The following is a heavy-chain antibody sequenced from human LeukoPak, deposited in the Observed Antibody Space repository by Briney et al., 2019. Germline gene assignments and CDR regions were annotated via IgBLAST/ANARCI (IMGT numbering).Heavy chain of an antibody. V-gene: IGHV4-4*07. CDR1: GGSISSYY. Sequence: PSETLSLTCTVSGGSISSYYWSWIRQPAGKGLEWIGRIHTSGSTNYNPSLKNRVTISVDESKNQFSLKLNSVTAADAAVYYCARESSSDAVVRGVILGHWGQGMLVTVSS. J-gene: IGHJ4*02. D-gene: IGHD3-10*01. CDR2: IHTSGST. CDR3: ARESSSDAVVRGVILGH.